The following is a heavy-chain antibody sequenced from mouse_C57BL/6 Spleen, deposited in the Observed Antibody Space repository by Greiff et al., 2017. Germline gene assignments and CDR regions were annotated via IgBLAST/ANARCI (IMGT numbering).Heavy chain of an antibody. J-gene: IGHJ2*01. V-gene: IGHV1-15*01. CDR3: TREAEY. Sequence: VKLQESGAELVRPGASVTLSCKASGYTFTDYEMHWVKQTPVHGLEWIGAIDPETGGTAYNQKFKGKAILTADKSSSTAYMELRSLTSEDSAVYYCTREAEYWGQGTTLTVSS. CDR1: GYTFTDYE. CDR2: IDPETGGT.